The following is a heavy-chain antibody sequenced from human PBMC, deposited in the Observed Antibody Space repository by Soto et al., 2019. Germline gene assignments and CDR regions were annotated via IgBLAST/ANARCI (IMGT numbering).Heavy chain of an antibody. CDR1: GFTFSSCA. J-gene: IGHJ4*02. Sequence: GGSLRLSCAASGFTFSSCAMSWVRQAPGKGLEWVSAISGSGGSTYYADSVKGRFTISRDNSKNTLYLQMNSLRAEDTAVYYCAKDLYYDILTGYHDYWGQGTLVTASS. CDR3: AKDLYYDILTGYHDY. CDR2: ISGSGGST. D-gene: IGHD3-9*01. V-gene: IGHV3-23*01.